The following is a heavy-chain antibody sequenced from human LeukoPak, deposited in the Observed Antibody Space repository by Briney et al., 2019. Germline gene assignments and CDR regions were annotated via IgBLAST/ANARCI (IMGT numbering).Heavy chain of an antibody. D-gene: IGHD2-15*01. V-gene: IGHV4-38-2*02. CDR1: GYSISSGYY. CDR3: ARVDIVVVVAARGFDP. Sequence: SETLSLPCTVSGYSISSGYYWGWIRQPPGKGLEWIGSIYHSGSTYYNPSLKSRVTISVDKSKNQFSLKLSSVTAADTAVYYCARVDIVVVVAARGFDPWGQGTLVTVSS. J-gene: IGHJ5*02. CDR2: IYHSGST.